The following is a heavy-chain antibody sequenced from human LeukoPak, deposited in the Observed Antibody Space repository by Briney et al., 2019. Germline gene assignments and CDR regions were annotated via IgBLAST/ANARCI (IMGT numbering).Heavy chain of an antibody. J-gene: IGHJ4*02. CDR3: ARDSRDGDYYFDY. Sequence: PGGSLRLSCAASGFTFSSYGMHWVRQAPGKGLEWVAVMWYDGSNKYYADSVKGRFTISRDNSKNTLYLQMNSLRAEDTAVYYCARDSRDGDYYFDYWGQGTLVTVSS. CDR2: MWYDGSNK. CDR1: GFTFSSYG. D-gene: IGHD4-17*01. V-gene: IGHV3-33*01.